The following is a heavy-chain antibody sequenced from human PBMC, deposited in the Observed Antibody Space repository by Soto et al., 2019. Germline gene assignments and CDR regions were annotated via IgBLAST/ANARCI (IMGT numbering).Heavy chain of an antibody. CDR3: ARGGIGSSGWHIYWYFDL. Sequence: VGSLRLSCAASGFTFSSYEMNWVRQAPGKGLEWVSYISSSGSTIYYADSVKGRFTISRDNAKNSLYLQMNSLRAEDTAVYYCARGGIGSSGWHIYWYFDLWGRGTLVTVSS. V-gene: IGHV3-48*03. J-gene: IGHJ2*01. CDR1: GFTFSSYE. D-gene: IGHD6-19*01. CDR2: ISSSGSTI.